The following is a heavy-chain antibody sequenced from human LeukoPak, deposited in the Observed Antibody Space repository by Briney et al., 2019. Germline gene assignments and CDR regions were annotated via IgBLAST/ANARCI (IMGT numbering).Heavy chain of an antibody. CDR2: INPNSGGT. CDR1: GYTFTGYY. J-gene: IGHJ6*03. V-gene: IGHV1-2*02. D-gene: IGHD3-10*01. CDR3: ARTGAYGSGDYMYYYFYMDV. Sequence: GASVKVSCKASGYTFTGYYMHWVRQAPGQGLEWMGWINPNSGGTNYAQKFQGRVTMTRDTSIRTLYMELSRLRSDDTAVYYCARTGAYGSGDYMYYYFYMDVWGKGTTVTISS.